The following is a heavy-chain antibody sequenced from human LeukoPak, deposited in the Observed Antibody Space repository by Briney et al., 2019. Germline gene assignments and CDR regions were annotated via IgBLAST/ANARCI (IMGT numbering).Heavy chain of an antibody. CDR3: ARDPSSVTLYFFDY. CDR1: GYTFRVNY. V-gene: IGHV1-2*02. J-gene: IGHJ4*02. CDR2: IDANNGDT. D-gene: IGHD4-11*01. Sequence: ASVKVSCKASGYTFRVNYIHWPRQAPGQGLEWMGWIDANNGDTKSAQKFQGRVTMSRDTSISTAYMDLSSLSPDDAAVYYCARDPSSVTLYFFDYWGQGTLVTVSS.